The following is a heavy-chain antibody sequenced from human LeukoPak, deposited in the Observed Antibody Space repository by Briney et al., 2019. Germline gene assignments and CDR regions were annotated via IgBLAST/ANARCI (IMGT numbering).Heavy chain of an antibody. CDR3: ARDRHSTSWLVEY. CDR1: GFTFSSYA. J-gene: IGHJ4*02. Sequence: GGSLGLSCAASGFTFSSYAMTWVRQAPGKGLEWVSLISGSGGSTYYADSVKGRFTISRDNSKNTLYLQMNSLRVEDTAVYYCARDRHSTSWLVEYWGQGTLVTVSS. D-gene: IGHD6-13*01. CDR2: ISGSGGST. V-gene: IGHV3-23*01.